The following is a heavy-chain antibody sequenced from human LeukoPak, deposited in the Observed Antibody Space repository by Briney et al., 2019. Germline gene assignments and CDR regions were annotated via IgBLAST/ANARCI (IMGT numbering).Heavy chain of an antibody. Sequence: GGSLRLTCAASGFTFSTYGMHWVRQAPGKGLEWVAFIRYDGSNKYYADSVKGRFTISRDNSKNTLYLQMNSLRAEDTAVYYCAKSSVAWDPFDYWGQGTLVTVSS. CDR2: IRYDGSNK. V-gene: IGHV3-30*02. J-gene: IGHJ4*02. CDR1: GFTFSTYG. D-gene: IGHD5-12*01. CDR3: AKSSVAWDPFDY.